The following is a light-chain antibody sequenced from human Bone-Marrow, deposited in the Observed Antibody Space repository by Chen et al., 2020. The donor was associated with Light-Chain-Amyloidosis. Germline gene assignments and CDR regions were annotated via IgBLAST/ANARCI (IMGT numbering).Light chain of an antibody. CDR1: QTISSNY. J-gene: IGKJ4*01. CDR3: QQYGTSPLT. CDR2: GSS. V-gene: IGKV3-20*01. Sequence: EIVLTQSPGTLSLSPGEGANLSCRASQTISSNYLTWYQQKFGQAPRLLIYGSSSRATGIPDRFTGSGFGTDFTLPHNRLEPEDFAMYYCQQYGTSPLTFGGGTKVEIK.